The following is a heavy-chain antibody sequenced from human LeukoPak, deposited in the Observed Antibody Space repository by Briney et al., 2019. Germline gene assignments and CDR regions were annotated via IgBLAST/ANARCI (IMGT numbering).Heavy chain of an antibody. D-gene: IGHD6-6*01. CDR2: ISYDGSNK. Sequence: GGSLRLSCAASGFTFSSYAMHWVRQAPGKGLEWVAVISYDGSNKYYVDSVKGRFTISRDNSKNTLYLQMNSLRAEDTAVYYCAREGSSSAGVDYWGQGTLVTVSS. V-gene: IGHV3-30-3*01. CDR1: GFTFSSYA. CDR3: AREGSSSAGVDY. J-gene: IGHJ4*02.